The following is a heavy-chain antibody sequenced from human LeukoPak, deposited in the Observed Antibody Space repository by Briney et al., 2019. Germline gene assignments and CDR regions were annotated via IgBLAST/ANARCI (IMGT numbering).Heavy chain of an antibody. Sequence: GGSLRLSCAASGFTFSNYAMTWVRQAPGKGLEWVSSISSSSSYIYYADSVKGRFTISRDNAKNSLYLQMNSLRAEDTAVYYCARTNTAMVQALDYWGQGTLVTVS. V-gene: IGHV3-21*01. CDR2: ISSSSSYI. J-gene: IGHJ4*02. CDR1: GFTFSNYA. D-gene: IGHD5-18*01. CDR3: ARTNTAMVQALDY.